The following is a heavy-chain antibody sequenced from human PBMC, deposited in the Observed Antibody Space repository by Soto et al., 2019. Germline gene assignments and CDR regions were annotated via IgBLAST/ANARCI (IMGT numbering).Heavy chain of an antibody. CDR1: GGTFSSYA. CDR2: IILIFGTA. Sequence: QVQLVQSGAEVKKPGSSVKVSCKASGGTFSSYAISWVRQAPGQGLEWMGGIILIFGTANYAQKFQGRVTITADKSTSTVYMELSSLRSEDTAVYYCAWRVDSTGGGWFDPWGQGSLVTVSS. D-gene: IGHD6-25*01. V-gene: IGHV1-69*06. CDR3: AWRVDSTGGGWFDP. J-gene: IGHJ5*02.